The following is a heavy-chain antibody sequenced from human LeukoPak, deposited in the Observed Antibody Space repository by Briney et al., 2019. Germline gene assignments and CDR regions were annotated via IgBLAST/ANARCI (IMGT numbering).Heavy chain of an antibody. CDR2: IWYDGSNK. Sequence: PGRSLRLSCAASGFTFSSYGMHWVRQAPGKGLEWVAVIWYDGSNKYYADSVKGRFTISRDNSKNTLYLQMNSLRAEDTAVYYCARDLSDVVVVAALVGNYYYGMDVWGQGTTVTVSS. CDR3: ARDLSDVVVVAALVGNYYYGMDV. D-gene: IGHD2-15*01. V-gene: IGHV3-33*01. J-gene: IGHJ6*02. CDR1: GFTFSSYG.